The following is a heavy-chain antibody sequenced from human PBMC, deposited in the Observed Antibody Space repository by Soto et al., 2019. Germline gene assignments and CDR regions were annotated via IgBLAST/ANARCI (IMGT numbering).Heavy chain of an antibody. Sequence: SVKVSCKASGGTFSSYAISWVRQAPGQGLEWMGGIIPIFGTANYAQKFQGRVTITADESTTTAYMELSSLRSEDTAVYYCARDESLPAYGTQFDPWGQGTMVTVSS. V-gene: IGHV1-69*13. CDR1: GGTFSSYA. J-gene: IGHJ5*02. D-gene: IGHD3-16*01. CDR2: IIPIFGTA. CDR3: ARDESLPAYGTQFDP.